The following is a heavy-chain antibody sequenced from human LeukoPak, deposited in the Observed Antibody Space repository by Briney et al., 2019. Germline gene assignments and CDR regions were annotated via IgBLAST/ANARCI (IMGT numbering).Heavy chain of an antibody. CDR1: GFTFDDYA. D-gene: IGHD3-10*01. V-gene: IGHV3-9*01. CDR2: ISWNSGSI. CDR3: AKDITMVRGVIAPFGY. Sequence: GGSLRLSCAASGFTFDDYAMHWVRQAPGKGLEWVSGISWNSGSIGYADSVKGRFTISRDNSKNSLYLQMNSLRTEDTALYYCAKDITMVRGVIAPFGYWGQGTLVTVSS. J-gene: IGHJ4*02.